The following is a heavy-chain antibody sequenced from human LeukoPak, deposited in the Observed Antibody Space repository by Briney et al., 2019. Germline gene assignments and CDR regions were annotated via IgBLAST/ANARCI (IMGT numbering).Heavy chain of an antibody. CDR3: ARDKGDCSSTSCYTYYFDY. CDR1: GGSISSGSYY. V-gene: IGHV4-61*02. J-gene: IGHJ4*02. CDR2: IYTSGST. D-gene: IGHD2-2*02. Sequence: PSETLSLTCTVSGGSISSGSYYWSWIRQPAGKGLEWIGRIYTSGSTNYNPSLKSRVTISVDTSKNQFSLKLSSVTAADTAVYYCARDKGDCSSTSCYTYYFDYWGQGTLVTVSS.